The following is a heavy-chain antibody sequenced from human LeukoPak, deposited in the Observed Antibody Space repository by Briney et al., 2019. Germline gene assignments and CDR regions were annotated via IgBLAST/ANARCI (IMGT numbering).Heavy chain of an antibody. CDR2: IVVGSGNT. V-gene: IGHV1-58*02. CDR1: GFTFRTSA. J-gene: IGHJ5*02. CDR3: AGMFEGNWFHP. Sequence: APVKVSCKASGFTFRTSAMQWVRQSRGQRLEWIGWIVVGSGNTKYSQNFQERVSITRDMSTSTVYMELSNLRSEDTAVYYCAGMFEGNWFHPWGQGTLVTVSS. D-gene: IGHD3-10*02.